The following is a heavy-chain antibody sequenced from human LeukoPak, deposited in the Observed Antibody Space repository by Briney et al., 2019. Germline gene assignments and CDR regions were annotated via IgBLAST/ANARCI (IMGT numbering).Heavy chain of an antibody. CDR3: ARERGTYDFWSGYRYWYFDL. D-gene: IGHD3-3*01. V-gene: IGHV1-8*01. CDR1: GYTFTSYD. J-gene: IGHJ2*01. Sequence: ASVKVSCKASGYTFTSYDINWVRQATAQGLEWMGWMNPNSGNTGYAQKFQGRVTMTRNTSISTAYMELSSLRSEDTAVYYCARERGTYDFWSGYRYWYFDLWGRGTLVTVSS. CDR2: MNPNSGNT.